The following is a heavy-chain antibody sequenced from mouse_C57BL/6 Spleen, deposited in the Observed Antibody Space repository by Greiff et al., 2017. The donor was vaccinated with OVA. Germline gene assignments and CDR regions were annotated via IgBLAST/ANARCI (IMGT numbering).Heavy chain of an antibody. Sequence: VKLQQPGAELVMPGASVKLSCKASGYTFTSYWMHWVKQRPGQGLEWIGEIDPSDSYTNYNQKFKGKSTLTVDKSSSTAYMQLSSLTSEDSAVYYCARWSYDYDVGGYFDYWGQGTTLTVSS. D-gene: IGHD2-4*01. CDR2: IDPSDSYT. J-gene: IGHJ2*01. V-gene: IGHV1-69*01. CDR1: GYTFTSYW. CDR3: ARWSYDYDVGGYFDY.